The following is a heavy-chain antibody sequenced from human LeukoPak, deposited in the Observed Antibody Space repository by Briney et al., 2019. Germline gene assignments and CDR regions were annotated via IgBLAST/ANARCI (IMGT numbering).Heavy chain of an antibody. V-gene: IGHV3-23*01. CDR3: AKGGHFSFFDV. CDR2: IAGDGAVT. J-gene: IGHJ2*01. CDR1: GIIFGNYA. Sequence: GGSLRLSCTASGIIFGNYAMTWVRQAPGKGLEWVSTIAGDGAVTFSPDSVKGRFTISRDNSKNTHYLQMNSLRLEDTALYYCAKGGHFSFFDVWGRGTLVTVSS.